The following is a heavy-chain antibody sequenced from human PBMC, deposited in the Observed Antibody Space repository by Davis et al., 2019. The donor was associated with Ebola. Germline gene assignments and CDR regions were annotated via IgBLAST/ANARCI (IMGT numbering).Heavy chain of an antibody. CDR2: INHSGST. Sequence: SETLSLTCAVYGGSFSRYYCSWIRQPPGKGLEWIGEINHSGSTNYNPSLKSRVTISVDKSKNQFSLKLSSVTAADTAVYYCARDGEYSSSSGEYYFDYWGQGTLVTVSS. J-gene: IGHJ4*02. CDR1: GGSFSRYY. CDR3: ARDGEYSSSSGEYYFDY. V-gene: IGHV4-34*01. D-gene: IGHD6-6*01.